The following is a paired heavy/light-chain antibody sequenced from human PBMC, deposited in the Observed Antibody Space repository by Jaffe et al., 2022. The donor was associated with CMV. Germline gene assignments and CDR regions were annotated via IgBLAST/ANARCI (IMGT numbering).Light chain of an antibody. Sequence: DIVMTQSPDSLAVSLGERATINCKSSQSVLYSSNNKNYFAWYQQKPGQPPKPLIYWGSARESGVPDRFSGSGSGTDFTLTISSLQAEDVAVYYCHQYHSTPWTFGQGTKVEIK. J-gene: IGKJ1*01. V-gene: IGKV4-1*01. CDR3: HQYHSTPWT. CDR1: QSVLYSSNNKNY. CDR2: WGS.
Heavy chain of an antibody. CDR2: ISYDGSNK. CDR3: ATGYCAGDCYLGGPI. V-gene: IGHV3-33*08. D-gene: IGHD2-21*02. J-gene: IGHJ3*02. Sequence: QVQLVESGGGVVQPGRSLRLSCTASGFTFSNYGMHWVRQAPGKGLEWVAAISYDGSNKYYADSVKGRFTISRDNSKNTLYLQMNSLAAEDTAVYYCATGYCAGDCYLGGPIWGQGTMVTVSS. CDR1: GFTFSNYG.